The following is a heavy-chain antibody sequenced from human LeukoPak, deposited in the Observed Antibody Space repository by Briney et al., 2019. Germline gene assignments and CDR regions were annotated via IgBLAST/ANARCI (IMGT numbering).Heavy chain of an antibody. CDR3: ASSPTYYYDSSGYYNYFDY. Sequence: SVKVSCKASGGTFSSYAISWVRQAPGQGLEWMGRIIPIVGIANYAQKFQGRVTITADKSTSTAYMELSSLRSEDTAVYYCASSPTYYYDSSGYYNYFDYWGQGTLVTVSS. CDR1: GGTFSSYA. J-gene: IGHJ4*02. V-gene: IGHV1-69*04. CDR2: IIPIVGIA. D-gene: IGHD3-22*01.